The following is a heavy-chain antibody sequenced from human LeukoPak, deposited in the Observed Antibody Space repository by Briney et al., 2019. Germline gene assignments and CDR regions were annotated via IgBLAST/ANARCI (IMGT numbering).Heavy chain of an antibody. J-gene: IGHJ4*02. Sequence: ASVKVSCKASGYSFTSYGFNWVRQAPGQGLEWMGWMSAYNGKTNYAHSLQGRVTVTADTSTSTAYMELRSLRSDDTAVYYCARDRESAAGSLLSDYWGQGTLVTVSS. CDR3: ARDRESAAGSLLSDY. D-gene: IGHD6-13*01. CDR2: MSAYNGKT. CDR1: GYSFTSYG. V-gene: IGHV1-18*01.